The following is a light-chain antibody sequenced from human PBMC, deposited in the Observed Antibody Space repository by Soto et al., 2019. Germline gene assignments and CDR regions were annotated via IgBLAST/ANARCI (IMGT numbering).Light chain of an antibody. CDR2: EVS. J-gene: IGLJ1*01. CDR1: SSDVGGYNY. V-gene: IGLV2-14*01. Sequence: QSALTQPASVSGSPGQSITISCTGTSSDVGGYNYVSWYQRHPGKAPKLMIYEVSNRPSGVSNRFSGSKSGNTASLTISGLQAEDEADYYCQSYDSSLSGFYVFGTGTKVTVL. CDR3: QSYDSSLSGFYV.